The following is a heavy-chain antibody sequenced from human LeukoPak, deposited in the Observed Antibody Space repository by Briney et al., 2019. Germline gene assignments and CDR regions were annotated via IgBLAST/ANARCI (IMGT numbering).Heavy chain of an antibody. CDR1: GYSFTNYW. CDR2: IYPDDSDA. D-gene: IGHD3-16*01. J-gene: IGHJ3*02. V-gene: IGHV5-51*01. CDR3: ARIWLRAFDI. Sequence: GESLKISRKGSGYSFTNYWIAWVRQMPGKGLEWMGMIYPDDSDARYSPSFQGQVTISADKSISTAYLQWSSLKASDTAMYYCARIWLRAFDIWGQGTMVTVSS.